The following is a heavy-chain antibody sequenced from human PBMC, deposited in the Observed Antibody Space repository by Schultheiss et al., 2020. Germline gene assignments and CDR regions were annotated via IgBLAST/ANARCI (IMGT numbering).Heavy chain of an antibody. CDR2: INPSGGST. D-gene: IGHD2-15*01. Sequence: ASVKVSCKASGYTFTSYYMHWVRQAPGQGLEWMGIINPSGGSTSYAQKFQGRVTMTRDTSTSTVYMELSSLRSEDTAVYYCARYCSGGSCYNQIDAFDIWGRVTMVTGSS. CDR1: GYTFTSYY. CDR3: ARYCSGGSCYNQIDAFDI. V-gene: IGHV1-46*01. J-gene: IGHJ3*02.